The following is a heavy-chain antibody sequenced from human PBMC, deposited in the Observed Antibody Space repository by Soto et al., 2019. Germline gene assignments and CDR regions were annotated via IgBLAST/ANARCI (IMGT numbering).Heavy chain of an antibody. D-gene: IGHD6-6*01. CDR1: GGSISSSSYY. V-gene: IGHV4-39*01. CDR3: ASYLYSSSSFSEYFQH. Sequence: SETLSLTCTVSGGSISSSSYYWVWIRHPPGKGLEWIGSIYYSGSTYYNPSLKSRVTISVDTSKNQFSLKLSSVTAADTAVYYCASYLYSSSSFSEYFQHWGQGTLVTVSS. CDR2: IYYSGST. J-gene: IGHJ1*01.